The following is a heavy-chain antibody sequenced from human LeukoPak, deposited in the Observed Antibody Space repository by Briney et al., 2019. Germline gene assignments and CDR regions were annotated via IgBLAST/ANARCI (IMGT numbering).Heavy chain of an antibody. CDR3: AKRGSYFGGFDY. Sequence: GGSLRLSCAASGFTFSNYDRSWVRQAPGKGLEWVSAVTGGGDTTYYADSVKGRFTISRDNSKSTLYLQMNSLRAEDTAVYYSAKRGSYFGGFDYWGQGTLVTVSS. V-gene: IGHV3-23*01. CDR2: VTGGGDTT. J-gene: IGHJ4*02. CDR1: GFTFSNYD. D-gene: IGHD3-10*01.